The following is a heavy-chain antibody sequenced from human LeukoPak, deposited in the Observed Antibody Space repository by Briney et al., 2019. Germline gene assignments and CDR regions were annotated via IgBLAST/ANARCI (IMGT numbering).Heavy chain of an antibody. J-gene: IGHJ5*02. CDR1: GGTFSSYA. CDR3: ARDDGSALRYFDWLFH. CDR2: IIPIFGTA. D-gene: IGHD3-9*01. Sequence: APVKVSCKASGGTFSSYAISWVRQAPGQGLEWMGGIIPIFGTANYAQKFQGRVTITADESTSTAYMELSSLRSEDTAVYYCARDDGSALRYFDWLFHWGQGTLVTVSS. V-gene: IGHV1-69*01.